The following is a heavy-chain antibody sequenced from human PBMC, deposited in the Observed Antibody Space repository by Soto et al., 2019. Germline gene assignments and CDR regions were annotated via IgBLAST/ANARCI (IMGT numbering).Heavy chain of an antibody. V-gene: IGHV6-1*01. CDR2: TYYRYKWYN. CDR1: GDSVSCNSAA. J-gene: IGHJ6*02. D-gene: IGHD1-26*01. CDR3: AREGWEPRDCYYGMDV. Sequence: SQTLSLTCAISGDSVSCNSAAWNWIRQSTTRGLEWLGRTYYRYKWYNDYAVSVKSRITINSDTSKNQYSLQLNSVTPEDTAVYYCAREGWEPRDCYYGMDVWGQGTTVTVSS.